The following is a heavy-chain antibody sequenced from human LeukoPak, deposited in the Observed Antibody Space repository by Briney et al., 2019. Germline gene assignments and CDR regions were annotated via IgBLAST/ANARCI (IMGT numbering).Heavy chain of an antibody. V-gene: IGHV1-2*02. CDR2: INPNSGGT. Sequence: ASVKVSCKASGYTFTGYYMHWVRQAPGQGLEWMGWINPNSGGTNYAQKFQGRVTMTRDTSISTAYLDLSRLRSDDTAVYYCARVVVRDANNYKDYWGQGTLVTVSS. J-gene: IGHJ4*02. CDR1: GYTFTGYY. CDR3: ARVVVRDANNYKDY. D-gene: IGHD5-24*01.